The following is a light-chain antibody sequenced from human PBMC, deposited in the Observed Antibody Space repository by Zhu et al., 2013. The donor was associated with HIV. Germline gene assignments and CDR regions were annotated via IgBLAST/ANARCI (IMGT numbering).Light chain of an antibody. V-gene: IGKV1-5*03. Sequence: DIQMTQSPSTLSASVGDRVTITCRASQSVRIWLAWYQQKPGKAPKIVIDKVSNLQTEVPSRFSGSGSGTDFTLTISSLQPDDFAVYYCQHYYNWPPLTFGGGTKVEIK. J-gene: IGKJ4*01. CDR3: QHYYNWPPLT. CDR1: QSVRIW. CDR2: KVS.